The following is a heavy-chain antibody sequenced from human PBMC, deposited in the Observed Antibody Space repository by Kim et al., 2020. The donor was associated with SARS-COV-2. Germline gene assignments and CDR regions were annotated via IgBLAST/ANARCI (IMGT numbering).Heavy chain of an antibody. D-gene: IGHD6-19*01. CDR3: ARGGLAVAGSFDY. Sequence: YAQKFQGRVTMTRDTSISTAYMELSRLRSDDTVVYYCARGGLAVAGSFDYWGQGTLVTVSS. V-gene: IGHV1-2*05. J-gene: IGHJ4*02.